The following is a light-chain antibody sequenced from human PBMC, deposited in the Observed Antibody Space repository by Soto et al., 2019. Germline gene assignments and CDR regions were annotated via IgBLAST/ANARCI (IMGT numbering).Light chain of an antibody. CDR1: SSNIGAGYD. CDR3: QSYDSSLSGYV. Sequence: QSVLTQPPSVSGAPGQRVTISCTGSSSNIGAGYDVHWYQQLPGTVPKLLIYFNSNRPSGVPDRFSGSKSGTSASLAITGLQAEDEADYYCQSYDSSLSGYVFGTGTKLTVL. CDR2: FNS. J-gene: IGLJ1*01. V-gene: IGLV1-40*01.